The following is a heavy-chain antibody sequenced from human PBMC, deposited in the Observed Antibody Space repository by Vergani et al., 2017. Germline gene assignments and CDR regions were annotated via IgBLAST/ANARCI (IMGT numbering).Heavy chain of an antibody. CDR2: ISYDGSNK. Sequence: QVQLVESGGGVVQPGRSLRLSCAASGFTFSSYGMHWVRQAPGKGLEWVAVISYDGSNKYYADSVKGRFTISRDNSKNTLYLQMKSLRAEDTAVYYCAKEGYCSSTSCYPLGRQNYYYYMDVWGKGTTVTVSS. CDR1: GFTFSSYG. D-gene: IGHD2-2*01. J-gene: IGHJ6*03. CDR3: AKEGYCSSTSCYPLGRQNYYYYMDV. V-gene: IGHV3-30*18.